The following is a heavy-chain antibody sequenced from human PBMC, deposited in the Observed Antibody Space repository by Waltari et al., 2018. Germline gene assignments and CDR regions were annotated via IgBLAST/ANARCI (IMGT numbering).Heavy chain of an antibody. Sequence: QVQLQQSGPGLVKPSETLSLTCADSGFSITSRYYWGWIRQPPGKGLEWIGSIYHSGSTYYNPSLKSRVTISVDTSKNHFSLKLPSVTAADRAVYYCARHRDYSNYPSYYFDFWGQGILVTVSS. J-gene: IGHJ4*02. CDR2: IYHSGST. CDR1: GFSITSRYY. CDR3: ARHRDYSNYPSYYFDF. V-gene: IGHV4-38-2*01. D-gene: IGHD4-4*01.